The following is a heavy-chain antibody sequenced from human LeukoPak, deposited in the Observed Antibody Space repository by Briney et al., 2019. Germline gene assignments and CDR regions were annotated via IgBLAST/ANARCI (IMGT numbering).Heavy chain of an antibody. D-gene: IGHD2-15*01. CDR3: VRAPVESGGAFDI. V-gene: IGHV4-30-4*02. J-gene: IGHJ3*02. CDR1: GGSISSGDYY. CDR2: IYYSGST. Sequence: SETLSLTCTVSGGSISSGDYYWSWIRQPPGKGLEWIGYIYYSGSTYYNPSLKSRVTISVDTSKNQFSLNLTSVTAADTAVYYCVRAPVESGGAFDIWGQGTMVTVSS.